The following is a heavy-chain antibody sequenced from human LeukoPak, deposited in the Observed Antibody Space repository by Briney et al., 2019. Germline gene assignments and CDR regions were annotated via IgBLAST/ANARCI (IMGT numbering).Heavy chain of an antibody. V-gene: IGHV4-39*01. CDR1: GGSISSSSYY. D-gene: IGHD6-6*01. CDR3: ARNPVMSWQLLYFDY. CDR2: IYYSGST. J-gene: IGHJ4*02. Sequence: SETLSLTCTVSGGSISSSSYYWGWIRQPPGKGLEWIGSIYYSGSTYYNPSLKSRVTISVDTSKNQFSLKLSSVTAADTAVYYCARNPVMSWQLLYFDYWGQGTLVTVSS.